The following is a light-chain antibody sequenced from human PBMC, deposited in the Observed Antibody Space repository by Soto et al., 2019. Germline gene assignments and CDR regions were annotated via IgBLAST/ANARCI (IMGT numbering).Light chain of an antibody. J-gene: IGKJ2*01. CDR1: QTINND. CDR2: GAF. Sequence: EIELTQSPGTLSLSPGERATLSCRASQTINNDLVWYQQRPGQAPRLLIYGAFIRAAGIPARFSGSGSGTEFTLTISSLQSEDFAVYYCQQYKNWPPFTFGQGTKVEIK. CDR3: QQYKNWPPFT. V-gene: IGKV3-15*01.